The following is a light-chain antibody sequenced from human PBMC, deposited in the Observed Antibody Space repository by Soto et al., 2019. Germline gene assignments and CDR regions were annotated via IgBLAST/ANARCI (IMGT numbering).Light chain of an antibody. V-gene: IGKV3-15*01. J-gene: IGKJ2*03. Sequence: EIVMTQSPATLSVSPGERATLSCRASQSVNSNLAWYQQKPCQAPSLLIYGASTRATGVPARFSGSVSGTEFTLTIRSLQSDDFAVYCCQQYNNWPPYSCGQGTKLEIK. CDR3: QQYNNWPPYS. CDR1: QSVNSN. CDR2: GAS.